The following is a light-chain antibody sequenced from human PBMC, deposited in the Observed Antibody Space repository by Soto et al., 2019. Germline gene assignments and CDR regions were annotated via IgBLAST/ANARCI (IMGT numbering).Light chain of an antibody. V-gene: IGLV1-40*01. J-gene: IGLJ2*01. CDR3: LSFDSSLRVV. CDR1: SSNIGAGYD. CDR2: GNT. Sequence: QSVLTQPPSVSGAPGQRVTISCTGSSSNIGAGYDVHWYQQLPGRAPKLLIYGNTNRPSGVPDRFSGSKSGTSASLAITGLQAEDEADYYCLSFDSSLRVVLGGGTKLTVL.